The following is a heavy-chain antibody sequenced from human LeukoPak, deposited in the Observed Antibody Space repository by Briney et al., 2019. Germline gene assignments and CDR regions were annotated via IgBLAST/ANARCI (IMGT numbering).Heavy chain of an antibody. D-gene: IGHD2-21*02. Sequence: PGGSLRLSCAASGFTFSDYYMSWIRQAPGKGLEWVSYISSSSSYTNYADSVKGRFTISRDNARNSLYLQMNSLRAEDTAVYYCARDEHLRVGGDGHYYGMDVWGQGTTVTVSS. CDR2: ISSSSSYT. CDR3: ARDEHLRVGGDGHYYGMDV. V-gene: IGHV3-11*06. CDR1: GFTFSDYY. J-gene: IGHJ6*02.